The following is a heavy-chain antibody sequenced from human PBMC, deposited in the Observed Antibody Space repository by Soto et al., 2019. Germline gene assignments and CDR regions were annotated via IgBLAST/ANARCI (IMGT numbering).Heavy chain of an antibody. CDR3: ARELSNSPDYFDG. CDR1: GGSIRSDDYY. Sequence: SETLSLTCTVSGGSIRSDDYYWTWIRQPPGEGLEWIGYIYYTGRTLYNPSLKSRVTISIDTSKNQFSLRLSSVSAADTAVYYCARELSNSPDYFDGWGQGTMVTVSS. CDR2: IYYTGRT. J-gene: IGHJ4*02. D-gene: IGHD6-6*01. V-gene: IGHV4-30-4*01.